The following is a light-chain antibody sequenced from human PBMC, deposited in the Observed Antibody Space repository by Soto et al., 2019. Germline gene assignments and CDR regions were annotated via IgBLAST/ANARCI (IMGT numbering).Light chain of an antibody. CDR1: SSNIGAGYA. V-gene: IGLV1-40*01. Sequence: QSVLTQPPSVSGAPGQRVTISCTGSSSNIGAGYAVHWYQQLPGAVPRLVIYLNNNRPLGVPDRFSGSKSGNTASLTVSGLQAEDEADYYCSSYAGSNNPYVFGTGTKV. CDR3: SSYAGSNNPYV. CDR2: LNN. J-gene: IGLJ1*01.